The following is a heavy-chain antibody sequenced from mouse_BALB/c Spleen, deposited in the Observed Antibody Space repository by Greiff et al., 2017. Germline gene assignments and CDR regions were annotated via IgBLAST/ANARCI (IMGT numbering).Heavy chain of an antibody. J-gene: IGHJ2*01. CDR1: GFNIKDYY. D-gene: IGHD1-1*01. V-gene: IGHV14-4*02. Sequence: EVQLQQSGAELVRSGASVKLSCTASGFNIKDYYMHWVKQRPEQGLEWIGWIDPENGDTEYAPKFQGKATMTADTSSNTAYLQLSILTSEDTAVYYCNADYYGSSWDYWGQGTTLTVSS. CDR3: NADYYGSSWDY. CDR2: IDPENGDT.